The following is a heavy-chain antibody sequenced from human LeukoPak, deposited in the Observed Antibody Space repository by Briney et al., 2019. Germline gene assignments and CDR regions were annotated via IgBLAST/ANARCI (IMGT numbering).Heavy chain of an antibody. J-gene: IGHJ4*02. V-gene: IGHV3-48*01. CDR1: GFTSSDYS. D-gene: IGHD5-24*01. CDR2: IGIDSGNT. CDR3: ARDYKYAFDN. Sequence: GGSLRLSCAASGFTSSDYSMNWVRQAPGKGLEWISYIGIDSGNTNYADSVKGRFTISGDKARNSLYLQMNSLRVEDTAVYYCARDYKYAFDNWGQGTLVTVSS.